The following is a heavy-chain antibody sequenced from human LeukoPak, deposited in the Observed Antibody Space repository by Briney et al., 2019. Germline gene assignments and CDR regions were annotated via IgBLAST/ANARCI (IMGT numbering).Heavy chain of an antibody. CDR1: GGTFSTYA. J-gene: IGHJ4*02. D-gene: IGHD4-17*01. CDR3: ARAPNDFGDYPFDS. V-gene: IGHV1-69*06. Sequence: GSSVKVSCKASGGTFSTYAINWVRQAPGQGLEWMGRIIPIFGTTDYAQKFQDRVTSTADRSTSTTYMDLSSLTSEDTAVYYCARAPNDFGDYPFDSWGQGTLVTVSS. CDR2: IIPIFGTT.